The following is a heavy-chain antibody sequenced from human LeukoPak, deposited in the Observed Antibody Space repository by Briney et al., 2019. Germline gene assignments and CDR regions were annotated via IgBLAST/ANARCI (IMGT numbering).Heavy chain of an antibody. CDR3: ARDGPRYYYYYGMDV. CDR2: IIPILGIA. J-gene: IGHJ6*02. V-gene: IGHV1-69*04. Sequence: ASVKVSCKASGGTFSSYAISWVRQAPGQGLEWMGRIIPILGIANYAQKFQGRVTITAGKSTSTAYMELSSLRSEDTAVYYCARDGPRYYYYYGMDVWGQGTTVTVSS. CDR1: GGTFSSYA.